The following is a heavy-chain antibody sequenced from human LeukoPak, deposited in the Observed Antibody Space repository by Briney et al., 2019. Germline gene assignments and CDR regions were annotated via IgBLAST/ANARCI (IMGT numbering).Heavy chain of an antibody. Sequence: SETLSLTCTVSGGSISSGSYYWSWIRQPAGKGLGWIGRIYTSGSTNYNPSLKSRVTISVDTSKNQFSLKLSSVTAADTAVYYCARESMVRGGKQNWFDPWGQGTLVTVSS. D-gene: IGHD3-10*01. CDR3: ARESMVRGGKQNWFDP. J-gene: IGHJ5*02. CDR2: IYTSGST. V-gene: IGHV4-61*02. CDR1: GGSISSGSYY.